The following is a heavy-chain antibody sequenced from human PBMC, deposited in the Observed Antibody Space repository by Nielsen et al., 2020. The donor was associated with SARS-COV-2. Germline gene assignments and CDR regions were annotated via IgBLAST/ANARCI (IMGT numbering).Heavy chain of an antibody. CDR1: GGSISSGDYY. J-gene: IGHJ4*02. CDR2: IYYSGST. Sequence: SETLSLTCTVSGGSISSGDYYWSWIRQPPGKGLEWIGYIYYSGSTYYNPSLKSRVTISVDTSKNQFSLKLSSVTAADTAVYYCARTLLYCSGGSCYSPFDYWGQGTLVTVSS. CDR3: ARTLLYCSGGSCYSPFDY. V-gene: IGHV4-30-4*01. D-gene: IGHD2-15*01.